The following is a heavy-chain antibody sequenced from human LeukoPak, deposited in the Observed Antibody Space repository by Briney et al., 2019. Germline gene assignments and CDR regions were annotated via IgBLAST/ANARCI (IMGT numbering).Heavy chain of an antibody. CDR2: IFYSGST. D-gene: IGHD3-22*01. J-gene: IGHJ6*03. Sequence: PSETLSLTCTVSGGSISSSSYYWGWIRQPPGKGLEWIGSIFYSGSTYYNPSLKSRVTISVDTSKNQFSLKLSSVTAADTAVYYCARETDGNYYDSSGYYNNYYYMDVWGKGTTVTISS. CDR3: ARETDGNYYDSSGYYNNYYYMDV. CDR1: GGSISSSSYY. V-gene: IGHV4-39*07.